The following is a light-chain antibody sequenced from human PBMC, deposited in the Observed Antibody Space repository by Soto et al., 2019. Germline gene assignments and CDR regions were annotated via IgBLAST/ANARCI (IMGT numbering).Light chain of an antibody. Sequence: DIVMTQSPLSLPVTPGEAASISCRSSESLLFTNGYNYLDWYVQKPGQSPQLLIYLGSHRAPGVPDRFSGSGSGTDFTLKISRVEAEYVGFYYCMQGVETPFTFGPGTKVDIK. CDR3: MQGVETPFT. CDR1: ESLLFTNGYNY. J-gene: IGKJ3*01. CDR2: LGS. V-gene: IGKV2-28*01.